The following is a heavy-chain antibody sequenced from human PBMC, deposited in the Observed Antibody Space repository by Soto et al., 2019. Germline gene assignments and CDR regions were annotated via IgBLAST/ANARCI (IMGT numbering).Heavy chain of an antibody. CDR2: ISYDGSNK. J-gene: IGHJ4*02. D-gene: IGHD3-22*01. CDR1: GFTFSSYA. V-gene: IGHV3-30*14. Sequence: QVQLVESGGGVVHTGRSLRLSCAASGFTFSSYAMHWVRQAPGKGLEWVAVISYDGSNKYYADSVKGRFTISRDNSKNSRYLQRNTLRAEATTVYYCARGPYYYDSSGYYRFDYSCQGTLVIVST. CDR3: ARGPYYYDSSGYYRFDY.